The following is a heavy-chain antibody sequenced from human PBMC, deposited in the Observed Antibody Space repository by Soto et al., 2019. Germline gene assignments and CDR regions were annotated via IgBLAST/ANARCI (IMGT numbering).Heavy chain of an antibody. J-gene: IGHJ6*02. Sequence: SETLSLTCAFSGGSISNNNSWNWVRHPPGKGLEWIGEIYHSGTANYNPSLNSRVTISVDKSNNQFSLTLNSVTAADTAVYYCARRRITTFGVVITGYGMDVWGQGTTVTVSS. CDR2: IYHSGTA. D-gene: IGHD3-3*01. CDR3: ARRRITTFGVVITGYGMDV. V-gene: IGHV4-4*02. CDR1: GGSISNNNS.